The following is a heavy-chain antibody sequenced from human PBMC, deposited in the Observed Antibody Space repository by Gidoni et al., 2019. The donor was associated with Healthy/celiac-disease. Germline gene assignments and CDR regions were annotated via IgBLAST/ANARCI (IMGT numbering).Heavy chain of an antibody. Sequence: QLQLVQSGAEVKKPGSSVKVSCKASGGTFSSYAISWVRQAPGQGLEWMGGIIPIFGTANYAQKFQGRVTITADESTSTAYMELSSLRSEDTAVYYCARGGYYYGSGSYSYYFDYWGQGTLVTVSS. J-gene: IGHJ4*02. CDR2: IIPIFGTA. CDR3: ARGGYYYGSGSYSYYFDY. V-gene: IGHV1-69*01. D-gene: IGHD3-10*01. CDR1: GGTFSSYA.